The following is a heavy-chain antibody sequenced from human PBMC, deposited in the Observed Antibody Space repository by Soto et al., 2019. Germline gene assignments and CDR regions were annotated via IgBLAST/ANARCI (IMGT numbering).Heavy chain of an antibody. CDR1: GFTFSSYA. V-gene: IGHV3-23*01. CDR3: AKGGYYGDYEGYYYGMDV. D-gene: IGHD4-17*01. Sequence: EVPLLESGGGLVQPGGSLRLSCAASGFTFSSYAMSWVRQAPGKGLEWVSAISGSGGSTYYADSVKGRFTISRDNSKNTLYLQMNSLRAEDTAVYYCAKGGYYGDYEGYYYGMDVWGQGTTVTVSS. J-gene: IGHJ6*02. CDR2: ISGSGGST.